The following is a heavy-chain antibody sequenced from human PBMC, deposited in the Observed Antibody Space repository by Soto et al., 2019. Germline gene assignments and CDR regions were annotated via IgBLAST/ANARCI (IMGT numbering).Heavy chain of an antibody. V-gene: IGHV3-23*01. J-gene: IGHJ4*02. Sequence: PGGSLRLSCAASGFTFSSYAMSWVRQAPGKGLEWVSAISGSGGSTYYADSVKGRFTISRDNSKNTLYLQMNSLRAADTAVYYCAKRVVGATTGTHYFDYWGQGTLVTVSS. D-gene: IGHD1-26*01. CDR3: AKRVVGATTGTHYFDY. CDR2: ISGSGGST. CDR1: GFTFSSYA.